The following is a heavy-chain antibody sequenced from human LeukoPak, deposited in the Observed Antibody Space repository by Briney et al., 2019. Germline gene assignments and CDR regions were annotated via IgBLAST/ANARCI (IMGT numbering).Heavy chain of an antibody. J-gene: IGHJ4*02. CDR3: VRGGIAAAGMSFDY. CDR1: GYTFTSYY. D-gene: IGHD6-13*01. CDR2: INPIGGST. V-gene: IGHV1-46*01. Sequence: ASVKVSCKASGYTFTSYYMHWVRQAPGQGLEWMGIINPIGGSTRYAQKFQGRVTMTRDTSTSTVYMELSSLRSEDTAVYYCVRGGIAAAGMSFDYWGQGTLVTVCS.